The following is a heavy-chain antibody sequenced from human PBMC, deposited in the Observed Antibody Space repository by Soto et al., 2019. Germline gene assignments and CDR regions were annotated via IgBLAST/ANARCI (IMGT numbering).Heavy chain of an antibody. V-gene: IGHV1-24*01. Sequence: ASMKVSCQVSGYTLTELSLHWVRQAPGKGLEWMGGFDPEDGETIYAQKFQGRVTMTEDTSTDTAYMELSSLRSEDTAVYYCATDSSGWFDYWGQGTLVTVSS. CDR1: GYTLTELS. J-gene: IGHJ4*02. CDR2: FDPEDGET. CDR3: ATDSSGWFDY. D-gene: IGHD6-19*01.